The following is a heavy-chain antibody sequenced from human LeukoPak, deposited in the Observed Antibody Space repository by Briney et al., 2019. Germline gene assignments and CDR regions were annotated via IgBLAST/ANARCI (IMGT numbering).Heavy chain of an antibody. CDR2: IYYSGST. CDR1: RGSISSSGYY. J-gene: IGHJ4*02. D-gene: IGHD3-22*01. V-gene: IGHV4-39*01. CDR3: ARLHYYDSSGFYYFDY. Sequence: PSETLSLTCSVSRGSISSSGYYWGWIRQPPGKGLEWIVSIYYSGSTYYNPSLKSRVTISVDTSKNQFSLNLSSVTAADTAVYYCARLHYYDSSGFYYFDYWGQGTLVTVSS.